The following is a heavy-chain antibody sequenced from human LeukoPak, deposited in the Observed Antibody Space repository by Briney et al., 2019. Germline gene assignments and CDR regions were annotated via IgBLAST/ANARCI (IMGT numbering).Heavy chain of an antibody. CDR1: GFTFSSYS. CDR3: ARDNGAVIAARTGHDY. D-gene: IGHD6-6*01. Sequence: GGSLRLSCAASGFTFSSYSMNWVRQAPGKGLEWVSYISSSSSTIYYADSVKGRFTISRDNAKNSLYLQMNSLRAEDTAVYYCARDNGAVIAARTGHDYWGQGTLVTVSS. J-gene: IGHJ4*02. CDR2: ISSSSSTI. V-gene: IGHV3-48*01.